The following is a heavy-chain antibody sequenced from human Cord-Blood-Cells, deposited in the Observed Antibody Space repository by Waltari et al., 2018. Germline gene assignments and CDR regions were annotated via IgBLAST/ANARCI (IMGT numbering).Heavy chain of an antibody. J-gene: IGHJ4*02. D-gene: IGHD3-10*01. V-gene: IGHV3-9*01. CDR1: GFTFSSYA. CDR2: ISWNRGSI. Sequence: EVQLLESGGGLVQPGGSLRLSCAASGFTFSSYAMSWVRQAPGKGLEWVSGISWNRGSIGYADSVKGRFTISRDNAKNSLYLQMNSLRAEDTALYYCAKDTSYGSGSYYLDYWGQGTLVTVSS. CDR3: AKDTSYGSGSYYLDY.